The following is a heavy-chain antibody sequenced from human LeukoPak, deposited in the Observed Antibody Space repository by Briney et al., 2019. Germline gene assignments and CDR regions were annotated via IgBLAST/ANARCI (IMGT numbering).Heavy chain of an antibody. CDR1: GFTFSSYS. D-gene: IGHD2-2*02. V-gene: IGHV3-21*01. J-gene: IGHJ5*02. CDR2: VSTSSSYI. CDR3: ARDIPAAISNWFDP. Sequence: PGGSLRLSCAASGFTFSSYSMNWVRQAPEKGLEWVSSVSTSSSYIYYADSVKGRFTISRYNAKNSLYLQMNSLRAEDTAVYYCARDIPAAISNWFDPWGQGTLVTVSS.